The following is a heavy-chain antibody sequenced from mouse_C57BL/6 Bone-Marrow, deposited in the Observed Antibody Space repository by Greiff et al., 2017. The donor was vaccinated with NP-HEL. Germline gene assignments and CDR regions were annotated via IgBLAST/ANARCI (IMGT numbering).Heavy chain of an antibody. CDR2: INPYNGGT. Sequence: VQLQQSGPVLVKPGASVKMSCKASGYTFTDYYMNWVKQSHGKSLEWIGVINPYNGGTSYNQKFKGKATLTVDKSSSTAHMELNSLTSEDSAVYYCAREGKDYAMDYWGQGTSVTVSS. V-gene: IGHV1-19*01. CDR1: GYTFTDYY. J-gene: IGHJ4*01. CDR3: AREGKDYAMDY.